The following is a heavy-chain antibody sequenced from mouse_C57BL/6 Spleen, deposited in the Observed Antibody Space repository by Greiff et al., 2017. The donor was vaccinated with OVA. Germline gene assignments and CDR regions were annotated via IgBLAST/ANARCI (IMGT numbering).Heavy chain of an antibody. CDR2: ISYDGSN. D-gene: IGHD2-4*01. CDR3: AGPIYYDYDYFDY. J-gene: IGHJ2*01. Sequence: ESGPGLVKPSQSLSLTCSVTGYSITSGYYWNWIRQFPGNKLEWMGYISYDGSNNYNPSLKNRISITRDTSKNQFFLKLNSVTTEDTATYYCAGPIYYDYDYFDYWGQGTTLTVSS. V-gene: IGHV3-6*01. CDR1: GYSITSGYY.